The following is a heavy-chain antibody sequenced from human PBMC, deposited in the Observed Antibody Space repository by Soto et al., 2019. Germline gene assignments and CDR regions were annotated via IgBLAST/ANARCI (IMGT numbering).Heavy chain of an antibody. V-gene: IGHV1-3*01. D-gene: IGHD1-1*01. J-gene: IGHJ2*01. Sequence: ASVKVSCKASGYTFTSYAMHWVRQAPGQRLEWMGRINAGNGNTKYSQKFQGRVTITRDTSASTVYMELSSLRSDDTAMYYCARDVARADDQYDRFAFRARRSSDL. CDR2: INAGNGNT. CDR1: GYTFTSYA. CDR3: ARDVARADDQYDRFAFRARRSSDL.